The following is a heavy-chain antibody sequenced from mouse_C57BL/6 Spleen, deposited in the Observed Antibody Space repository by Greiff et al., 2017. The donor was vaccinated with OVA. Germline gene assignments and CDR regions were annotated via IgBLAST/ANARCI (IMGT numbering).Heavy chain of an antibody. CDR2: IYPGSGNT. J-gene: IGHJ2*01. V-gene: IGHV1-76*01. Sequence: QVQLKESGAELVRPGASVKLSCKASGYTFTDYYINWVKQRPGQGLEWIARIYPGSGNTYYNEKFKGKATLTAEKSSSTAYMQLSSLTSEDSAVYFCARAYRNYFDYWGQGTTLTVSS. CDR1: GYTFTDYY. CDR3: ARAYRNYFDY. D-gene: IGHD2-12*01.